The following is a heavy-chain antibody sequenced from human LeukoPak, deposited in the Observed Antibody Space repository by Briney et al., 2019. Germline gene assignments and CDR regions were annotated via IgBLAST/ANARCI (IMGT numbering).Heavy chain of an antibody. CDR2: ISYDGSNK. Sequence: GGSLRLSCAASGFTFSSYAMHWVRQAPGKGLEWVAVISYDGSNKYYADSVKGRFTISRDNSKNTLYLQMNSLRAEDTAVYYCAREVEEGFVPVLGYWGQGTLVTVSS. CDR1: GFTFSSYA. V-gene: IGHV3-30-3*01. CDR3: AREVEEGFVPVLGY. J-gene: IGHJ4*02. D-gene: IGHD2-2*01.